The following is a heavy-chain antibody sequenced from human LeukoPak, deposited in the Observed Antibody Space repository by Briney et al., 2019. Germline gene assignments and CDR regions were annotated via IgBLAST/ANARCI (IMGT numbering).Heavy chain of an antibody. Sequence: GGSLRLSCAASGFTFNRYNMNWVRRAPGKGLEWVSSISTSSSYIYYADSVRGRFTISRDNAKNSLYLQMNSLRAEDTAVYYCARGGGNIWGQGTMVTVSS. CDR2: ISTSSSYI. CDR3: ARGGGNI. D-gene: IGHD2-15*01. J-gene: IGHJ3*02. CDR1: GFTFNRYN. V-gene: IGHV3-21*01.